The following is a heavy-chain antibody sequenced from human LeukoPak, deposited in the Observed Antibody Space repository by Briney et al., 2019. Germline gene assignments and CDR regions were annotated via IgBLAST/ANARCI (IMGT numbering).Heavy chain of an antibody. CDR2: IGPNGAST. CDR3: VKDLTGTWSFDY. CDR1: GFTFSNHF. D-gene: IGHD3-9*01. V-gene: IGHV3-64D*06. J-gene: IGHJ4*02. Sequence: GGSLRLSCSTSGFTFSNHFMHWVRQAPGKGLEYVSSIGPNGASTLYADSVKGRFTISRDNSRNALYLQLTSLRLEDTALYYCVKDLTGTWSFDYWGQGTLVTVSS.